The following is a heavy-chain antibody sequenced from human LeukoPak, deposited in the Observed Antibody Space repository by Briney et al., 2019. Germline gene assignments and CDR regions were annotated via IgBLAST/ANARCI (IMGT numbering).Heavy chain of an antibody. CDR3: ARDMTTDAFDM. J-gene: IGHJ3*02. D-gene: IGHD4-17*01. CDR2: ITNDGRST. Sequence: GGSLRLSCAASGFTFSSYYMHWVRQAPGKGLVWVSRITNDGRSTSYADSVKGRFTISRDNAKNTLSLQMNSLRAEDTAVYFCARDMTTDAFDMWGQGTMVTVSP. V-gene: IGHV3-74*01. CDR1: GFTFSSYY.